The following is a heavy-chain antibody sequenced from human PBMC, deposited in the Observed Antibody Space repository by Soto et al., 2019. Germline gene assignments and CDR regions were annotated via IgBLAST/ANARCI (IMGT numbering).Heavy chain of an antibody. CDR2: ISGSGGST. J-gene: IGHJ5*02. Sequence: GGSLRLSCAASGFTFSSYAMSWVRQAPGKGLEWVSAISGSGGSTYYADSVKGRFTISRDNSKNTLYLQMNSLRAEDTAVYYCAKSPFLFPVYSSSWFGENWFDPWGQGTLVTVSS. V-gene: IGHV3-23*01. CDR1: GFTFSSYA. D-gene: IGHD6-13*01. CDR3: AKSPFLFPVYSSSWFGENWFDP.